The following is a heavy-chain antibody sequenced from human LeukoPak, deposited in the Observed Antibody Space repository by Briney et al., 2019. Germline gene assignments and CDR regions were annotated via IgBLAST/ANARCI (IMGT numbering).Heavy chain of an antibody. CDR3: ARVWGDYAYFNS. CDR1: GFTFSSYS. Sequence: GGSLRLSCAASGFTFSSYSMNWVRRAPGKGLEWVAYISGNDHYIYYADSVKGGFTISRDNAKNSLYLQMNSLRADDTAVYYCARVWGDYAYFNSWGQGTLVTVSS. V-gene: IGHV3-21*01. J-gene: IGHJ4*02. D-gene: IGHD4-17*01. CDR2: ISGNDHYI.